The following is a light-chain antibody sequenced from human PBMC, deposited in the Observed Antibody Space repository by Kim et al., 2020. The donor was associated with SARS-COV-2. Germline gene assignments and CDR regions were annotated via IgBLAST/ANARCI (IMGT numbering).Light chain of an antibody. Sequence: RSASVGDRVSITCRASQSISRWLAWYQQKPGKAPKLLSYDASNLESGVPSRFSGSGSGTEFTLTISSLQPDDLATYYCQQLFGRTFGQGTKGDI. J-gene: IGKJ1*01. CDR1: QSISRW. CDR2: DAS. CDR3: QQLFGRT. V-gene: IGKV1-5*01.